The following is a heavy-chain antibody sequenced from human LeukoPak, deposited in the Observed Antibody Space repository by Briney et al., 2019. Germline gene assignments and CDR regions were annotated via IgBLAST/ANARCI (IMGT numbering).Heavy chain of an antibody. CDR1: GGSIDITNY. D-gene: IGHD1-26*01. CDR3: TREDRPYCPFAY. Sequence: ETLSLTCGVSGGSIDITNYWSWVRQAPGKGLEWIGEIAHDGTTNYNPSLRSRVAMSFDRANNQFSLSLTSVTAADTAVYYCTREDRPYCPFAYWGQGVLVTVSS. CDR2: IAHDGTT. V-gene: IGHV4-4*02. J-gene: IGHJ4*02.